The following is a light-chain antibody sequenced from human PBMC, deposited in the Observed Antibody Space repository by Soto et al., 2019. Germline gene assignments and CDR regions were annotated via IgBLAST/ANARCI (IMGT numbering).Light chain of an antibody. CDR3: QQYDSFSVT. CDR2: AAS. CDR1: QGISRS. J-gene: IGKJ1*01. V-gene: IGKV1D-16*01. Sequence: DIQMTQSPSSVSASVGDRVTITCRASQGISRSLAWYQQKPGKAPKLLIYAASSLQSGVPPRFSGSGSGTEFTLTISSLQPEDFATYYCQQYDSFSVTFGQGTKV.